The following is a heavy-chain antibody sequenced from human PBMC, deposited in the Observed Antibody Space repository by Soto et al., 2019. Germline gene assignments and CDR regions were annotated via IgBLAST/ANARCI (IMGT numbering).Heavy chain of an antibody. D-gene: IGHD5-18*01. CDR1: GFTLSNVW. Sequence: EVQLVDSGGGLVKPGGSLRLSCAAAGFTLSNVWMSWVRQAPGEGLEWVGRIKSKTDGGTTDYAAPVRGRFTISRDDSKNTLYLQMNSLKTEDTAVYYCTTIGVSYGRSWGQGTLVTVSS. CDR3: TTIGVSYGRS. CDR2: IKSKTDGGTT. J-gene: IGHJ4*02. V-gene: IGHV3-15*01.